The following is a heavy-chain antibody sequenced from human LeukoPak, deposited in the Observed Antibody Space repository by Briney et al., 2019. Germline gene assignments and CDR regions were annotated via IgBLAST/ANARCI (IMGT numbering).Heavy chain of an antibody. V-gene: IGHV4-34*01. CDR1: GGSFSGYY. Sequence: SETLSLTCAVYGGSFSGYYWSWIRQPPGKGLEWMGEINHSGSTNYNPSLKSRVTISVDPSKNQFSLKLSSVTAADTAVYYCARGDIVVVPAATEDRSYNWFDPWGQGTLVTVSS. D-gene: IGHD2-2*01. J-gene: IGHJ5*02. CDR3: ARGDIVVVPAATEDRSYNWFDP. CDR2: INHSGST.